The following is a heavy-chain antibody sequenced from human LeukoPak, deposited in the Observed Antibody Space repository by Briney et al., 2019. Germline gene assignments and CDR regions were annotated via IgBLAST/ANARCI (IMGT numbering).Heavy chain of an antibody. Sequence: SETLSLTCAVSGYSISSGYYWGWIRQPPGKGLEWIGSIYHSGSTYYNPSLKSRVTISVDTSKNQFSLKLSSVTAADTAVYYCATLPAMRITGYWGQGTLVTVSS. CDR3: ATLPAMRITGY. D-gene: IGHD3-3*01. J-gene: IGHJ4*02. V-gene: IGHV4-38-2*01. CDR1: GYSISSGYY. CDR2: IYHSGST.